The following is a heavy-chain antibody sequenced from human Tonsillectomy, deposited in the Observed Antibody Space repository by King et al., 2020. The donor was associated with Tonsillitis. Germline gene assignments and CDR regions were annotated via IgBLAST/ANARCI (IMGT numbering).Heavy chain of an antibody. CDR2: ISSSSRYI. Sequence: DVQLVESGGGLVKPGESLRLSCAASGFTFSSYNMNWVRQAPGKGLEWVSSISSSSRYIYYSDSVKGRFTISRDNAKNSLYLQINSLRAEDTAVYYCVSDLDDTYNWNYAAFDVWGQGTMVTVSS. CDR3: VSDLDDTYNWNYAAFDV. D-gene: IGHD1-7*01. CDR1: GFTFSSYN. J-gene: IGHJ3*01. V-gene: IGHV3-21*01.